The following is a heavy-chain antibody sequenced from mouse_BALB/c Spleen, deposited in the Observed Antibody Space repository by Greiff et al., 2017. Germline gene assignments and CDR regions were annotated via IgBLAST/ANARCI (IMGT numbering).Heavy chain of an antibody. CDR3: ARYGYYGTDWYFDV. CDR1: GYAFGSYW. J-gene: IGHJ1*01. V-gene: IGHV1-80*01. CDR2: IYPGDGDT. Sequence: VKLQESGAELVRPGSSVKISCKASGYAFGSYWMNWVKQRPGQGLEWIGQIYPGDGDTNYNGKFKGKATLTADKSSSTAYMQLSSLTSEDSAVYFCARYGYYGTDWYFDVWGAGTTVTVSS. D-gene: IGHD2-3*01.